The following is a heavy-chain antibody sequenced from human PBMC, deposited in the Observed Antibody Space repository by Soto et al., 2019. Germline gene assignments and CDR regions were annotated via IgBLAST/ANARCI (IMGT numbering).Heavy chain of an antibody. D-gene: IGHD4-17*01. V-gene: IGHV3-30*18. CDR3: ANDSFPDYCDYGYFQH. Sequence: QMQLVESGGGVVQPGRSLRLSCAASGFTFSSYGMHWVRQAPGKGLEWVAVISYDGSNKYYADSVKGRFTISRDNSMSMLYMELITVRAADTSAYSCANDSFPDYCDYGYFQHWGQGTLVTVSS. CDR2: ISYDGSNK. J-gene: IGHJ1*01. CDR1: GFTFSSYG.